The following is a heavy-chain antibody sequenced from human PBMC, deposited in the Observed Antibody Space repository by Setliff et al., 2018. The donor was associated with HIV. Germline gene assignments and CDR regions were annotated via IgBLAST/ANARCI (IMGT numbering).Heavy chain of an antibody. CDR3: ARDSPNANFGVVISDV. CDR2: IYHSGST. D-gene: IGHD3-3*01. Sequence: PSETLSLTCSVSGDSISDTTYYWGWIRQPPGKGLEWIGNIYHSGSTLYKPSLKSRVTISVDTSKNQFSLKLSSVTAADTAVYYCARDSPNANFGVVISDVWGQGTTVTVSS. V-gene: IGHV4-39*07. J-gene: IGHJ6*02. CDR1: GDSISDTTYY.